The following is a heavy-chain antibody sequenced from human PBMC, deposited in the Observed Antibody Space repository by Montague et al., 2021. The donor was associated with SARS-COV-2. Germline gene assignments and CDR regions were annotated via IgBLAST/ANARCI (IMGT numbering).Heavy chain of an antibody. V-gene: IGHV4-39*01. CDR1: GGSIITSNYY. CDR2: GDYSGST. D-gene: IGHD2-2*01. J-gene: IGHJ5*02. CDR3: ARHVGRGPGAMEWFDP. Sequence: SETLSLTCTVSGGSIITSNYYWGWLRQPPGKGLEWIGSGDYSGSTYYNPSLTSRVTISVDTSKNQFSLKLTSVTAADTAVYYCARHVGRGPGAMEWFDPWGQGTLVTVSS.